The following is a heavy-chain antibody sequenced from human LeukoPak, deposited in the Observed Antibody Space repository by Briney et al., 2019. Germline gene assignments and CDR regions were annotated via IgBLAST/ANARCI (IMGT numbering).Heavy chain of an antibody. D-gene: IGHD2-21*01. CDR1: GGSFSGYY. CDR3: ARGFERFVVVGGKVKWFDP. V-gene: IGHV4-34*01. Sequence: SETLSLTCAVYGGSFSGYYWSWIRQPPGKGLEWIGEINHSGSTNYNPSLKSRVTISVDTSKNRFSLKLSSVTTADTAVYYCARGFERFVVVGGKVKWFDPWGQGTLVTVSS. CDR2: INHSGST. J-gene: IGHJ5*02.